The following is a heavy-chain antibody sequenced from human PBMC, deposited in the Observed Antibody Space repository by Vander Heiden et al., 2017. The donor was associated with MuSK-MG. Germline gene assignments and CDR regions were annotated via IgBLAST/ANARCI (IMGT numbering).Heavy chain of an antibody. J-gene: IGHJ4*02. CDR3: ARDLYCSSTSCMYYFDY. CDR1: GFTFSSYA. CDR2: ISYDGSNK. Sequence: QVQLVESGGGVVQPGRSLRLSCAASGFTFSSYAMHWVRQAPGKGLEWVAVISYDGSNKYYADSVKGRVTISRDNSKNTLYLQMNSLRAEDTAVYYCARDLYCSSTSCMYYFDYWGQGTLVTVSS. D-gene: IGHD2-2*01. V-gene: IGHV3-30*04.